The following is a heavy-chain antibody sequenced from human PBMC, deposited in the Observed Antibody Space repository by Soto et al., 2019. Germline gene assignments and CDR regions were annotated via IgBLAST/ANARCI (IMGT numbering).Heavy chain of an antibody. CDR3: AKDRLAGGFDY. CDR2: ISSGYST. Sequence: GGSLRLSCAASAFTFSNFGMSWVRQAPGKGLEWVSAISSGYSTFYAESVKGRFTISRDNSKNTLYLQMNSLRADDTAVYYCAKDRLAGGFDYWGQGTLVTVSS. CDR1: AFTFSNFG. V-gene: IGHV3-23*01. J-gene: IGHJ4*02. D-gene: IGHD3-16*01.